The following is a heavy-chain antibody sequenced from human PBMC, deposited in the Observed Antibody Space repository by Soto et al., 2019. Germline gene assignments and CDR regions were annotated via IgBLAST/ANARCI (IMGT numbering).Heavy chain of an antibody. CDR2: IWYDGSNK. V-gene: IGHV3-33*01. D-gene: IGHD6-13*01. Sequence: QVQLVESGGGVVQPGRSLRLSCAASGFTFSSYGMHWVRQAPGKGLEWVAVIWYDGSNKYYADSVKGRFTISRDNSQNTLYLQMNSLRAEDTAVYYCAREKQQQGMDVWGQGTTVTVSS. J-gene: IGHJ6*02. CDR3: AREKQQQGMDV. CDR1: GFTFSSYG.